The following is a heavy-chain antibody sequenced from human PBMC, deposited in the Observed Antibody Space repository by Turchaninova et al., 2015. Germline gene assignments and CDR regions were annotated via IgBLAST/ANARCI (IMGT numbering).Heavy chain of an antibody. D-gene: IGHD1-26*01. Sequence: EVQLVESGGGLVKPGGSLRLSCAASGFTFSNAWMSWVRQAPGKGLEWVGRIKSKSDGWKTDYAEPVKGRFTISRDDSKNTLYLQMNSLKTEDTAGYYCTTASGSPPVVFWGQGTLVTVSS. CDR1: GFTFSNAW. V-gene: IGHV3-15*01. CDR2: IKSKSDGWKT. CDR3: TTASGSPPVVF. J-gene: IGHJ4*02.